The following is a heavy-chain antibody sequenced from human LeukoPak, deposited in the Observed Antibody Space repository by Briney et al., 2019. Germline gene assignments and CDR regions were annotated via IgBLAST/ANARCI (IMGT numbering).Heavy chain of an antibody. Sequence: SQTLSLICAISGDSGSRNSDAWNWIRQSPSRGLEWLGRTYYRSKLYNDYAVSVKSRITINPDTYKNQFSLQLNSVTPEDTAVYYCARTVAGTGIDYYYGRDVWVQATKDTVSS. V-gene: IGHV6-1*01. CDR1: GDSGSRNSDA. D-gene: IGHD6-19*01. J-gene: IGHJ6*02. CDR2: TYYRSKLYN. CDR3: ARTVAGTGIDYYYGRDV.